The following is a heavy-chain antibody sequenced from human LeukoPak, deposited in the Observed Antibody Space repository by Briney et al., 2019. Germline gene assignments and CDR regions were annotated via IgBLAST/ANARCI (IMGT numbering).Heavy chain of an antibody. CDR3: ARTPIAAAGTANFDY. CDR1: GFTFSSYA. Sequence: GGSLRLSCAASGFTFSSYAMHWVRQAPGKGLEWVAVISYDGSNKYYADSVKGRFTISRDNSKNTLYLQMNSLRAEDTAVYYCARTPIAAAGTANFDYWGQGTLVTVSS. J-gene: IGHJ4*02. CDR2: ISYDGSNK. V-gene: IGHV3-30-3*01. D-gene: IGHD6-13*01.